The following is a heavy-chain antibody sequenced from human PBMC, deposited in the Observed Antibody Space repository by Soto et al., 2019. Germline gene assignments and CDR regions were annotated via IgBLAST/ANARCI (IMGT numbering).Heavy chain of an antibody. J-gene: IGHJ6*02. V-gene: IGHV3-49*04. D-gene: IGHD6-13*01. CDR3: TRDHESGSWRYYYGMDV. CDR2: IRSKAYGGTT. CDR1: GFTFGDYT. Sequence: GGSLRLSCTASGFTFGDYTMSWVRQAPGKGLEWVGFIRSKAYGGTTEYAASVKGRFTISRDDSKSIAYLQMNSLKTEDTAVYYCTRDHESGSWRYYYGMDVWGQGTTVTVSS.